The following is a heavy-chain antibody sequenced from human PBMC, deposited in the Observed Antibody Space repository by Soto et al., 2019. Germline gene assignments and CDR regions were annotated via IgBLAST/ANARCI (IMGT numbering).Heavy chain of an antibody. CDR2: IYWSGDE. CDR3: ARGIATRPVFAFDV. V-gene: IGHV2-5*01. D-gene: IGHD6-6*01. Sequence: KESGPTLVKPTQTLTLTCSFSGFSLTTSGVGVGWVRQPPGKALEWLAHIYWSGDEHYRPSLKSRLSITKDASKNQVVLTMTNMDPVDTATYYCARGIATRPVFAFDVWGQGTMVTVSS. CDR1: GFSLTTSGVG. J-gene: IGHJ3*01.